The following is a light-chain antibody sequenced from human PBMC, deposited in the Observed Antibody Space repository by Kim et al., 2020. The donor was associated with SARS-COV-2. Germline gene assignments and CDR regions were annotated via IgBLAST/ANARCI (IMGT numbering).Light chain of an antibody. Sequence: IPISCTGTRRDVAAYNFVSWYQPYPGEAPKVIIYDVDVRPSGVSNRVSGSKSGNTASLTISEVQAEDEGDYYCSSFRSGNTLVFGGGTKLTVL. J-gene: IGLJ3*02. CDR3: SSFRSGNTLV. V-gene: IGLV2-14*04. CDR2: DVD. CDR1: RRDVAAYNF.